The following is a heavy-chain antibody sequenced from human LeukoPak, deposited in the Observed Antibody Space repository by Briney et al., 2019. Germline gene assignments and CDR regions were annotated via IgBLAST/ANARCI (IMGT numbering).Heavy chain of an antibody. V-gene: IGHV3-30*04. Sequence: PGGSLRLSCAASGFTFSSYAMHWVRQAPGKGLEWVAVISYDGSNKYYADSVKGRFTISRDNSKNTLYLQMNSLRAEDTAVYYCARGGSTRGMNYWGQGTLVTVSS. CDR2: ISYDGSNK. J-gene: IGHJ4*02. CDR1: GFTFSSYA. CDR3: ARGGSTRGMNY. D-gene: IGHD3-16*01.